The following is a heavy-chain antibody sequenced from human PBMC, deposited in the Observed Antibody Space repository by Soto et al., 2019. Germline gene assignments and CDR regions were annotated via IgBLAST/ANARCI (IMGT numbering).Heavy chain of an antibody. CDR3: AGDGSSAITSYYYYYGMDV. D-gene: IGHD6-13*01. CDR2: ISSTSNYI. J-gene: IGHJ6*02. CDR1: GFTFSTYN. Sequence: VGSLRLSCAASGFTFSTYNMNWVRQAPGKGLEWVASISSTSNYIYYADSVRGRFTISRDDAKSSLFLQMNSLRAEDTAVYYCAGDGSSAITSYYYYYGMDVWGQGTTVTVSS. V-gene: IGHV3-21*01.